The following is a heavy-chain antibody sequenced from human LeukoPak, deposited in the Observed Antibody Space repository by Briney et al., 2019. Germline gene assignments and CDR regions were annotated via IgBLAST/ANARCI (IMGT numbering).Heavy chain of an antibody. CDR1: GYSFTTFW. J-gene: IGHJ5*02. Sequence: KRGESLKISCKGFGYSFTTFWIGWVRQVPGKGLEWMGIIYPGDSDTRYSPSFQGQVTISADKSINTAYLQWSSLKASDTAMYYCARGFCTIDNCDNWFDPWGQGTLVTVSS. CDR2: IYPGDSDT. D-gene: IGHD2-8*01. CDR3: ARGFCTIDNCDNWFDP. V-gene: IGHV5-51*01.